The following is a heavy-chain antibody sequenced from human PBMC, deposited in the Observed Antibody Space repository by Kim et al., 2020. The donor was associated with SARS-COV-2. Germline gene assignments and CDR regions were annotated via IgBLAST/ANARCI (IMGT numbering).Heavy chain of an antibody. V-gene: IGHV3-30*02. CDR2: VWADGSNQ. CDR1: GFTFSNHG. D-gene: IGHD5-12*01. CDR3: AKRYGAHYSNDFGMDV. Sequence: GGSLRLSCVASGFTFSNHGMHWVRQAPGKGLEWVALVWADGSNQYYTDSVKGRFTISRDHSKNTLYLQMNSLTAEDTAVDYCAKRYGAHYSNDFGMDVWGQGTTVTVSS. J-gene: IGHJ6*02.